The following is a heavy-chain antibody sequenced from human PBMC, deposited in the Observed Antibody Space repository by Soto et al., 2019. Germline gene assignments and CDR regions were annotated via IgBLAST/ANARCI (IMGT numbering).Heavy chain of an antibody. D-gene: IGHD2-2*01. CDR3: ARSQGSSTSLEIYYYYYYGMDV. Sequence: QGPLVQAGAGGKKPWSPGKVSLQAFGGTFSSYGISLGRKAPWTGPWLVGGIIPISGTANYAQKFQGRVTITADESTSTAYMELSSLRSEDTAVYYCARSQGSSTSLEIYYYYYYGMDVWGQGTTVTVSS. V-gene: IGHV1-69*01. CDR2: IIPISGTA. CDR1: GGTFSSYG. J-gene: IGHJ6*02.